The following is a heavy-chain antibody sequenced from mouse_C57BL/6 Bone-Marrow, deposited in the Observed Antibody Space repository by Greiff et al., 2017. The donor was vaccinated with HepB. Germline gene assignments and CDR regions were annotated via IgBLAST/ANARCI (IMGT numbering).Heavy chain of an antibody. CDR3: ARRSNFDYAMDY. V-gene: IGHV1-47*01. CDR1: GYTFTTYP. Sequence: QVQLQQSGAELVKPGASVKMSCKASGYTFTTYPIEWMKQSYGKCLEWIGNFHPYNDDTKYNEKFKGKATLTVEKSSITVYLDLSRLTSDDSAVYYCARRSNFDYAMDYWGQGTSVTVSS. J-gene: IGHJ4*01. CDR2: FHPYNDDT. D-gene: IGHD1-1*01.